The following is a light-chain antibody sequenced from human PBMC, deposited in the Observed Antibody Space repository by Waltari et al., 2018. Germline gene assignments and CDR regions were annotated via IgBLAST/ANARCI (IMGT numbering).Light chain of an antibody. CDR2: LGS. V-gene: IGKV2-28*01. CDR3: MQSLHTPLT. CDR1: QSLLHRNGYNY. Sequence: DIVMTQSPLSLSVTPGEPASISCRSSQSLLHRNGYNYLDWYLQKPGQSPQLLVYLGSNLASGVPDRFSGSGSGTDFTLKISRVEADDVGVYYCMQSLHTPLTFGQGTKVEI. J-gene: IGKJ1*01.